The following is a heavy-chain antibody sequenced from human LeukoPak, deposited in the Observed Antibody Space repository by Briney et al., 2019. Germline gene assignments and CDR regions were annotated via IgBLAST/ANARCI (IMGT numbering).Heavy chain of an antibody. V-gene: IGHV3-23*01. J-gene: IGHJ4*02. CDR2: ISGSGGST. D-gene: IGHD2-15*01. Sequence: GGSLRFSCAASGFTFSSYAMSWVRQAPGKGLEWVSAISGSGGSTYYADSVKGRFTISRDNSKNTLYLQMNSLRAEDTAVYYCAKDSCSGGSCYHDYWGQGTLVTVSS. CDR3: AKDSCSGGSCYHDY. CDR1: GFTFSSYA.